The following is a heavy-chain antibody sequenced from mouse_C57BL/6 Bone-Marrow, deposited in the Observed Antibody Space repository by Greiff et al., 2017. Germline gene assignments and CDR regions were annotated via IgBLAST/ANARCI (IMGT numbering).Heavy chain of an antibody. D-gene: IGHD2-3*01. Sequence: VQLQQSGPELVKPGASVKIPCKASGYTFTDYNMDWVKQSHGKSLEWIGDINPNNGGTIYNQKFKGKATLTVDKSSSTAYMELRSLTSEDTAVYYCARRMVTTRYFDYWGQGTTLTVSS. V-gene: IGHV1-18*01. CDR2: INPNNGGT. CDR1: GYTFTDYN. J-gene: IGHJ2*01. CDR3: ARRMVTTRYFDY.